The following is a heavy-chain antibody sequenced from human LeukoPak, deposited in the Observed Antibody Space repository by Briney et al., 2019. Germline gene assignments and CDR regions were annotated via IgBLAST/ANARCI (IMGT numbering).Heavy chain of an antibody. CDR3: ARNPRDGHTFDY. CDR2: MYHTGGF. V-gene: IGHV4-4*02. CDR1: GGSINSINW. Sequence: SETLSLTCAVSGGSINSINWWSWVRQPPGQGLEWIGEMYHTGGFSYNPSLKSRVTISLDKSQNQFSLRLSSVTAADTAVYYCARNPRDGHTFDYWGQGTLVTVSS. J-gene: IGHJ4*02.